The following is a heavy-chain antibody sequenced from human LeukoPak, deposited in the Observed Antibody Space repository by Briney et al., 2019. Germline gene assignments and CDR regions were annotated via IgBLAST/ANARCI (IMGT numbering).Heavy chain of an antibody. CDR3: AGSIAAAGKIDY. D-gene: IGHD6-13*01. Sequence: PSETLSLTCAVYGGSFSGYYWSWIRQPPGKGLGWIGEINHSGSTNYNPSLKSRVTISVDTSKNQFSLKLSSVTAADTAVYYCAGSIAAAGKIDYWGQGTLVTVSS. CDR2: INHSGST. V-gene: IGHV4-34*01. J-gene: IGHJ4*02. CDR1: GGSFSGYY.